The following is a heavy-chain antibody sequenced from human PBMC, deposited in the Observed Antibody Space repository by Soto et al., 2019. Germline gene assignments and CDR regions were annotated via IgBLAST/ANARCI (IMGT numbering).Heavy chain of an antibody. Sequence: LKISCKGSGYSFTSYWIGWVRQMPGKGLEWMGIIYPGDSDTRYSPSFQGQVAISADKSISTAYLQWSSLKASDTAMYYCARRASIAAAGEYYYYGMDVWGQGTTVTVSS. CDR3: ARRASIAAAGEYYYYGMDV. J-gene: IGHJ6*02. CDR1: GYSFTSYW. D-gene: IGHD6-13*01. CDR2: IYPGDSDT. V-gene: IGHV5-51*01.